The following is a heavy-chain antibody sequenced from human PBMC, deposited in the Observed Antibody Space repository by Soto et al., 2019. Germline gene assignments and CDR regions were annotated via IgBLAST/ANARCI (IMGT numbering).Heavy chain of an antibody. J-gene: IGHJ6*02. CDR3: ARKYNAGVYYYYYGMDV. V-gene: IGHV4-31*03. CDR2: IYYSGST. CDR1: GGSISSGGYY. Sequence: QVQLQESGPGLVKPSQTLSLTCTVSGGSISSGGYYWSWIRQHPGKCLEWIGYIYYSGSTYYNPSLKSRVTISVDTSKNQFSLKLSSVTAADTAVYYCARKYNAGVYYYYYGMDVWGQGTTVTVSS. D-gene: IGHD1-20*01.